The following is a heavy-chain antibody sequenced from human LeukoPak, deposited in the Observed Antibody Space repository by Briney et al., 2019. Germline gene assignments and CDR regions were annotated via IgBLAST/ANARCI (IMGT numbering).Heavy chain of an antibody. V-gene: IGHV3-15*01. CDR3: TTYLTT. CDR2: ITSTTDGGTT. Sequence: GGSLRLSCAVSGFTFSKAWMGWVRQAPGKGREWVGRITSTTDGGTTDYAAPVRGRFTISRDDSKTTLYPQMNSLKTEDTAVYYCTTYLTTRGQGTLVTVSS. D-gene: IGHD4/OR15-4a*01. CDR1: GFTFSKAW. J-gene: IGHJ4*02.